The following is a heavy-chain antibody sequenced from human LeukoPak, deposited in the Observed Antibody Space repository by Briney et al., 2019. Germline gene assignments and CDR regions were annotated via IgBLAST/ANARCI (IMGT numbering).Heavy chain of an antibody. CDR2: ISSSRTYI. V-gene: IGHV3-21*01. CDR1: GFTFSTYS. D-gene: IGHD3-22*01. CDR3: ARNGLSGYYDTDALDI. Sequence: GGSLRLSCAASGFTFSTYSMNWVRQAPGKGLEWVSSISSSRTYIYYADSVKGRFTISRDNAKNSLYLQMNSLRAEDTALYYCARNGLSGYYDTDALDIWGQGTMVTVSS. J-gene: IGHJ3*02.